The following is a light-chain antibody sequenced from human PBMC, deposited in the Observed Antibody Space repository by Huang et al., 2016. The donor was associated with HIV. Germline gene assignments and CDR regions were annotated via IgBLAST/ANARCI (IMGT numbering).Light chain of an antibody. CDR1: QSISSN. CDR2: AAS. J-gene: IGKJ2*01. Sequence: DIQMTQSPSSMSASVGDRVTITCRASQSISSNLNWYQQKPGKAPNLLISAASSLQSGVPSRFSGDGSWTDFTLTIRSLQPEDFARYYCQQSYRTPYTFGQGTKLEIK. V-gene: IGKV1-39*01. CDR3: QQSYRTPYT.